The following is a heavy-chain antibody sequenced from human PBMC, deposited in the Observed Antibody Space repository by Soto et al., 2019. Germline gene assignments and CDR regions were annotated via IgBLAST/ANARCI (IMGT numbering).Heavy chain of an antibody. CDR1: GFTFSSYA. V-gene: IGHV3-30-3*01. Sequence: PGGSLRLSCAASGFTFSSYAMHWVRQAPGKGLEWVAVISYDGSNKYYADSVKGRFTISRDNSKNTLYLQMNSLRAEDTAVYYCARDTPLYYSDYWGQGTLVTVSS. CDR3: ARDTPLYYSDY. J-gene: IGHJ4*02. CDR2: ISYDGSNK.